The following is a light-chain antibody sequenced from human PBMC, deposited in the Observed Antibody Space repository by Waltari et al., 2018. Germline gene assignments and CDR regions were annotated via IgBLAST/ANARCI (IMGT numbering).Light chain of an antibody. Sequence: DIVMTQYPDSLAVSLGERATINCKSSQSVLYSSNNKNYLAWYQQKPGQPPKLLISWASNRESGVPDRFSGSGSGTDFTLTISSLQAEDVAVYYCQQYYSDTVTFGQGTKVEIK. CDR1: QSVLYSSNNKNY. J-gene: IGKJ1*01. V-gene: IGKV4-1*01. CDR2: WAS. CDR3: QQYYSDTVT.